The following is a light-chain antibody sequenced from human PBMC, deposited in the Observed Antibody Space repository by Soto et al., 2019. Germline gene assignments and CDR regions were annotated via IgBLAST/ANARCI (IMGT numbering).Light chain of an antibody. V-gene: IGKV1-5*01. CDR3: QQYNSYSPWT. CDR2: DAS. Sequence: EIQMSQSTSTLSASVGDRVTITCRASQSISSWLAWYQQKPGKAPKLLIYDASSLESGVASRFSGSGFGTEFTLTISSLQPDDFATYYCQQYNSYSPWTFGQGTKVDIK. CDR1: QSISSW. J-gene: IGKJ1*01.